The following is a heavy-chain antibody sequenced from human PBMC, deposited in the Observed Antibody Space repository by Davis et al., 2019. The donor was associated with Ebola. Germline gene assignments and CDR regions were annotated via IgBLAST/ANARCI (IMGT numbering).Heavy chain of an antibody. CDR1: GYTFTGYY. CDR3: ARDQARGIVEGNWFDP. D-gene: IGHD3-22*01. J-gene: IGHJ5*02. Sequence: ASVKVSCKASGYTFTGYYMHWVRQAPGQGLEWMGWINPNSGGTNYAQKFQGWVTMTRDTSISTAYMELSRLTSDDTAVYYCARDQARGIVEGNWFDPWGQGTLVTVSS. CDR2: INPNSGGT. V-gene: IGHV1-2*04.